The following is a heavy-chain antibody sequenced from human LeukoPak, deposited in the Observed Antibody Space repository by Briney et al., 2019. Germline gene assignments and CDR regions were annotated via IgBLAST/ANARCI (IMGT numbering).Heavy chain of an antibody. V-gene: IGHV3-7*01. CDR2: IIEGGDLK. J-gene: IGHJ4*02. CDR3: ARVGKNGWDFDH. Sequence: GGSLRLSCAASGFTFSAYWMTWVRQAPGKGLAWVANIIEGGDLKYYVDSVKGRFTISRDNTKNSLYLQMTSLRADDTAVYYCARVGKNGWDFDHWGQGTLVTVPS. D-gene: IGHD6-19*01. CDR1: GFTFSAYW.